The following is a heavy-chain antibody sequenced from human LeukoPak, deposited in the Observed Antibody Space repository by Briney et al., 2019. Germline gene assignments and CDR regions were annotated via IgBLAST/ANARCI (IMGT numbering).Heavy chain of an antibody. V-gene: IGHV4-4*08. CDR2: IYTSGST. D-gene: IGHD3-22*01. J-gene: IGHJ4*02. CDR3: ARASYSYDINGWVPFDY. Sequence: SETLSLTCTVSGGSISTYYWSWIRQPPGKGLEWIGYIYTSGSTNYNPSLKSRVTISGDTSKNQFSLRLSSVTAADTAVYYCARASYSYDINGWVPFDYWGQGTLVTVSS. CDR1: GGSISTYY.